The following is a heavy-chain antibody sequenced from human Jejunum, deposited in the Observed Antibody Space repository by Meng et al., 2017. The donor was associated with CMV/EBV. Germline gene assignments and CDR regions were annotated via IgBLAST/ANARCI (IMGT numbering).Heavy chain of an antibody. Sequence: GVSISSGGYFWGWVRQPPGKGLEWIGSIDYSGTTRYNPSLGSRVVISVDTSMNQLTLRLDSVTAADTAVYYCARDGEGRWLQLGCWGQGTLVTVSS. D-gene: IGHD5-24*01. CDR2: IDYSGTT. V-gene: IGHV4-39*06. CDR1: GVSISSGGYF. J-gene: IGHJ4*02. CDR3: ARDGEGRWLQLGC.